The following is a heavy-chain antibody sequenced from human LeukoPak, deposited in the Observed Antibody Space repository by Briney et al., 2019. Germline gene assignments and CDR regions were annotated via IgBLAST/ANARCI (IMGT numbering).Heavy chain of an antibody. J-gene: IGHJ3*02. CDR1: GGSISSSIHY. CDR2: IYYSGST. V-gene: IGHV4-39*07. CDR3: TREYGFMTTVLHAFDI. D-gene: IGHD4-17*01. Sequence: SETLSLTCTVSGGSISSSIHYWGWIRQPPGKGLEWIGSIYYSGSTYYNPSLKSRVTISVDTSKNQFSLKLSSVTAADTAIYYCTREYGFMTTVLHAFDIWGQGTMVTVSS.